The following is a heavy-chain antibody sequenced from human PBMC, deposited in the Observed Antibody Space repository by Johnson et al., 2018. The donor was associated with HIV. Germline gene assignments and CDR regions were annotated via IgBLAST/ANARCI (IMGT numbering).Heavy chain of an antibody. J-gene: IGHJ3*01. CDR2: ISYDGSNK. V-gene: IGHV3-30-3*01. CDR1: GFTFSSYA. D-gene: IGHD2-15*01. Sequence: QMLLVESGGGVVQPGRSLRLSCAASGFTFSSYAMHWVRQAPGKGLEWVAVISYDGSNKYYADSVKGRFTISRDNYKNTLYLQMNSLRAEDTAVYYCARSVGYCSGGSCSPDAFDVWGQGTLVIVSS. CDR3: ARSVGYCSGGSCSPDAFDV.